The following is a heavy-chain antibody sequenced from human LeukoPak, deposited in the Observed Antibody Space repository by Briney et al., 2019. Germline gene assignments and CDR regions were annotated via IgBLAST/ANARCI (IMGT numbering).Heavy chain of an antibody. V-gene: IGHV4-4*07. Sequence: SETLSLTCTVSGGSISSYYWSWIRQPAGKGLEWIGRIYTSGSTNYNPSLKSRVTISVDTSKNQFSLKLSSVTAADTAVYYCARASLVGAIYYYYMDVWGKGTTVTISS. D-gene: IGHD1-26*01. CDR3: ARASLVGAIYYYYMDV. CDR2: IYTSGST. CDR1: GGSISSYY. J-gene: IGHJ6*03.